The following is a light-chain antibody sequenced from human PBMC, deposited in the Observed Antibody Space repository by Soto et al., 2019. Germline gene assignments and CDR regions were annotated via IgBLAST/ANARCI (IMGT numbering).Light chain of an antibody. CDR3: LQDHNYPRT. CDR1: QGIRDD. Sequence: AIQMTQSPSSLSASVGDRVTITCRASQGIRDDLAWFQQEPGKAPKLLTYAASSLPSGVPSRFSGSGSGTDFPLTITSLQPEDFATYFCLQDHNYPRTFGQGTKVDIK. J-gene: IGKJ1*01. V-gene: IGKV1-6*01. CDR2: AAS.